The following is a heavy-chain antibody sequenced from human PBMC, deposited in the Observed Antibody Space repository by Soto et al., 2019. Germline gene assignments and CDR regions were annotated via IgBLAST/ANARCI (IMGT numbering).Heavy chain of an antibody. CDR1: GGSFSGYY. V-gene: IGHV4-34*01. D-gene: IGHD3-16*02. CDR3: ARSLHLGDLSLGY. CDR2: INHSGST. Sequence: PSETLSLTCAAYGGSFSGYYWSWIRQPPGKGLEWIGEINHSGSTNYNPSLKSRVTIPVDTSKNQFSLKLSSVTAADTAVYYCARSLHLGDLSLGYWGQGTLVTVSS. J-gene: IGHJ4*02.